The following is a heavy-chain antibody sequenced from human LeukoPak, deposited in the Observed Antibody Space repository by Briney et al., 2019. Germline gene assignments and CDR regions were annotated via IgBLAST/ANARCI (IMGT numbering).Heavy chain of an antibody. Sequence: GGSLRLSCAASGFTFSSYSMNWVRQAPGKGLEWVSSISSSSSYIYYADSVKGRFTISRDNAKSTLYLQMNSLRVEDTAMYYCAKDALRLGDNWFDPWGQGTLVTVSS. V-gene: IGHV3-21*01. J-gene: IGHJ5*02. CDR1: GFTFSSYS. CDR2: ISSSSSYI. CDR3: AKDALRLGDNWFDP. D-gene: IGHD4-17*01.